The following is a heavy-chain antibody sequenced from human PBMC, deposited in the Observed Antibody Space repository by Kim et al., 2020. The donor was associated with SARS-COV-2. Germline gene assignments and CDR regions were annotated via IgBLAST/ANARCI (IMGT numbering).Heavy chain of an antibody. CDR2: IIPIFGTA. D-gene: IGHD3-10*01. J-gene: IGHJ4*02. CDR3: ARGDVWFGELRPLDY. V-gene: IGHV1-69*13. CDR1: GGTFSSYA. Sequence: SVKVSCKASGGTFSSYAISWVRQAPGQGLEWMGGIIPIFGTANYAQKFQGRVTITADESTSTAYMELSSLRSEDTAVYYCARGDVWFGELRPLDYWGQGTLVTVSS.